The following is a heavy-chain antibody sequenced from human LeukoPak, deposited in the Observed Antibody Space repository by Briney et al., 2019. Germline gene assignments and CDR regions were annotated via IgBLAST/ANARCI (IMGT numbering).Heavy chain of an antibody. D-gene: IGHD2-8*01. CDR1: GYTFPTSG. CDR2: ISVYNHNT. V-gene: IGHV1-18*01. CDR3: ARTNLDCKNGVCYDY. Sequence: ASVKVSCKASGYTFPTSGISWVRQAPGQGLGWRGWISVYNHNTNYAQKFQGRVTVTTDTSTRTAYMELRSLRSDDTAVYYCARTNLDCKNGVCYDYWGQGTLVTVSS. J-gene: IGHJ4*02.